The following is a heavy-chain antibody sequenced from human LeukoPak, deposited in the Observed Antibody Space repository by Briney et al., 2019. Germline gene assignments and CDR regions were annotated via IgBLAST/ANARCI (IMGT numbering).Heavy chain of an antibody. Sequence: PGGSLRLSCAASGFTFSSYSMNWVRQAPGKGLEWVSSISSSSSYIYYADSVKGRFTISRDNAKNSLYLQMNSLRAEDTAVYYCARDEYDSSGYYYFDYWGQGTLVTVSS. CDR2: ISSSSSYI. J-gene: IGHJ4*02. CDR3: ARDEYDSSGYYYFDY. V-gene: IGHV3-21*01. CDR1: GFTFSSYS. D-gene: IGHD3-22*01.